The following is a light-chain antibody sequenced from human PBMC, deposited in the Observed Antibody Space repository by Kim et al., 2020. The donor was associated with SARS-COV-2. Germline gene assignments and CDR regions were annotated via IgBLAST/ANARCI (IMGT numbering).Light chain of an antibody. CDR2: WAS. J-gene: IGKJ2*01. Sequence: RATINCKSSQSLLYHSDNKNYLSWYQQKPGQPPKLLIFWASTRESGVPDRFSGSGSGTDFTLTISSLQAEDVAVYYCQQYYSTPYTFGQGTKLEI. V-gene: IGKV4-1*01. CDR1: QSLLYHSDNKNY. CDR3: QQYYSTPYT.